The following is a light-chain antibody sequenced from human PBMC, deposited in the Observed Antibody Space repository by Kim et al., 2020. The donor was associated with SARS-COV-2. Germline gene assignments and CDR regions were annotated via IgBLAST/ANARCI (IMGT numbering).Light chain of an antibody. CDR3: SSYTSYSTWV. V-gene: IGLV2-14*03. J-gene: IGLJ3*02. CDR1: SSDVGGFNY. Sequence: GQSITISCTGTSSDVGGFNYVSWYKQHPGKAPKLMIYDVSDRPSGVSNRFSGSKSGNTASLTISGLQAEDEADYYCSSYTSYSTWVFGGGTKLTVL. CDR2: DVS.